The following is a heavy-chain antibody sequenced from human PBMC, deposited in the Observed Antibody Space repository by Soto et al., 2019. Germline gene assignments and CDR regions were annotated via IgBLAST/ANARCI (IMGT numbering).Heavy chain of an antibody. V-gene: IGHV1-18*01. CDR1: GYTFTSYF. CDR2: ISAYNGNT. Sequence: ASVKVSCKASGYTFTSYFISWVRQAPGQGLEWMGWISAYNGNTNYAQKLQGRVTMTTDTSTSTAYMELRSLRSDDTAVYYCVRDGRLAEAGTFDYRGQRTMVTGSS. J-gene: IGHJ4*01. CDR3: VRDGRLAEAGTFDY. D-gene: IGHD6-19*01.